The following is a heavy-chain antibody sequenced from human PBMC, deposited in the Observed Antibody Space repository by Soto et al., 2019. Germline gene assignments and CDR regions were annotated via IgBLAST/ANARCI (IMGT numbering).Heavy chain of an antibody. J-gene: IGHJ4*02. CDR3: AREHWAIHDPALDY. V-gene: IGHV1-18*04. CDR2: ISAYNGNT. Sequence: ASVKVSCKASGYTFTSYGISWVRQAPGQGLEWMGWISAYNGNTNYAQKLQGRVTMTTDTSTSTAYMELRSLRSDDTAVYYCAREHWAIHDPALDYWGQGTLVTVSS. D-gene: IGHD2-2*02. CDR1: GYTFTSYG.